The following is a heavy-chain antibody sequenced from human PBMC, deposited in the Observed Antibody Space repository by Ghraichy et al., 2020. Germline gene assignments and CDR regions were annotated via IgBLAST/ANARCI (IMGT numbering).Heavy chain of an antibody. CDR2: IYYSGST. V-gene: IGHV4-39*01. J-gene: IGHJ5*02. CDR3: ARNSYYGSPWWFDP. D-gene: IGHD3-10*01. CDR1: GGSISSSSYY. Sequence: SQTLSLTCTVSGGSISSSSYYWGWIRQPPGKGLKWIGSIYYSGSTYYNPSLKSRVTISVDTSKNQFSLKLSPVTAADTAVYYCARNSYYGSPWWFDPWGQGTLVTVSS.